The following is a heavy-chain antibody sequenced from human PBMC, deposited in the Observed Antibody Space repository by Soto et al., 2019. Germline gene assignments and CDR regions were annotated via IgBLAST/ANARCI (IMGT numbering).Heavy chain of an antibody. CDR1: GGSVSSGSYY. CDR2: IYYSGST. Sequence: PSETLSLTCTVSGGSVSSGSYYWSWIRQPPGKGLEWIGYIYYSGSTNYNPSLKSRVTISVDTSKNQFSLKLSSVTAADTAVYYCARGDHYDILTGYYAEVNWFDPWGQGTLVTVSS. CDR3: ARGDHYDILTGYYAEVNWFDP. J-gene: IGHJ5*02. D-gene: IGHD3-9*01. V-gene: IGHV4-61*01.